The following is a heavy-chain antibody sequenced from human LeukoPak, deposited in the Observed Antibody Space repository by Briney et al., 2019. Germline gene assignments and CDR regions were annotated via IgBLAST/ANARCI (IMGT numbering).Heavy chain of an antibody. D-gene: IGHD6-13*01. V-gene: IGHV4-34*01. CDR3: ARVPAAGTADDAFDI. Sequence: PSETLSLTCAVYGGSFSGYYWSWIRQPPGKGLEWTGEINHSGSTNYNPSLKSRVTISVDTSKNQFSLKLSSVTAADTAVYYCARVPAAGTADDAFDIWGQGTMVTVSS. J-gene: IGHJ3*02. CDR2: INHSGST. CDR1: GGSFSGYY.